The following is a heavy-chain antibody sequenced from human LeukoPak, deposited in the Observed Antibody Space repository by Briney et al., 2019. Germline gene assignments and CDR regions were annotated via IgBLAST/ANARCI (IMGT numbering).Heavy chain of an antibody. D-gene: IGHD1-26*01. CDR2: ISWNSGSI. CDR1: GFTFDDYA. J-gene: IGHJ5*02. V-gene: IGHV3-9*01. CDR3: AKGHNSGSYRPNWFDP. Sequence: GRSLRLSCAASGFTFDDYAMHWVRQAPGKGLEWVSGISWNSGSIGYADSVKGRFTISRDNAKNSLYLQMNSLRAEDTALYYCAKGHNSGSYRPNWFDPWGQGTLVTVSS.